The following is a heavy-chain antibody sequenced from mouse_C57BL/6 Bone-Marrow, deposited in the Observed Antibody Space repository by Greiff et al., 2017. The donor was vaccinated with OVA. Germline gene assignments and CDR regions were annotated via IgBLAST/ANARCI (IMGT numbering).Heavy chain of an antibody. CDR3: ARFWPHAMDY. CDR1: GYTFTDYN. J-gene: IGHJ4*01. V-gene: IGHV1-18*01. Sequence: VQLQQSGPELVKPGASVKISCKASGYTFTDYNMDWVKQSHGKSLEWIGDINPNNGGTIYNQKFKGKATLTVDKSSSTAYMELRSLTSEDTAVYYCARFWPHAMDYWGQGTSVTVSS. CDR2: INPNNGGT.